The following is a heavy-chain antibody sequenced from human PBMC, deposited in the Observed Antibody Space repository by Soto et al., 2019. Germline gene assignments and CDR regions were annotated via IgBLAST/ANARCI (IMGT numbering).Heavy chain of an antibody. CDR3: ARHSIAAAGT. V-gene: IGHV4-34*01. CDR1: GGSFIGYY. CDR2: INHSGST. Sequence: SEPLSRTCAVYGGSFIGYYCSWIRQPPGKGLEWIGEINHSGSTNYNPSLKSRVTISVDTSKNQFSLKLSSVTAADTAVYYCARHSIAAAGTWGQGTLVT. D-gene: IGHD6-13*01. J-gene: IGHJ4*02.